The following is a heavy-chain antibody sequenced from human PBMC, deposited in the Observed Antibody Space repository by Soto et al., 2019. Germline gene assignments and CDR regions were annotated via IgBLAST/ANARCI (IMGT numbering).Heavy chain of an antibody. CDR1: GYSFTSYW. CDR2: IYPGDSDT. V-gene: IGHV5-51*01. Sequence: GESLKISCKGSGYSFTSYWIGWVRQMPGKGLEWMGIIYPGDSDTRYSPSFQGQVTISADKSISTAYLQWSSLKASDTAMYYCARNSPVLRFLEWSTMDVWGKGTTVTVSS. CDR3: ARNSPVLRFLEWSTMDV. D-gene: IGHD3-3*01. J-gene: IGHJ6*03.